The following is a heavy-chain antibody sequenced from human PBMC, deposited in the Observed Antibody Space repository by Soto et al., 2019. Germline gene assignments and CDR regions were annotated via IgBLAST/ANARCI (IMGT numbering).Heavy chain of an antibody. CDR3: ARGYCTNGVCYTLYYFDY. D-gene: IGHD2-8*01. V-gene: IGHV3-74*01. J-gene: IGHJ4*02. CDR1: GFTFSTYW. CDR2: INSDGSST. Sequence: PGGSLRLSCAASGFTFSTYWMHWVRQAPGKGLVWVSRINSDGSSTNYAESVKGRFTISRDNAKNTLYLHMNSLRAEDTAVYYCARGYCTNGVCYTLYYFDYWGQGTLVTVSS.